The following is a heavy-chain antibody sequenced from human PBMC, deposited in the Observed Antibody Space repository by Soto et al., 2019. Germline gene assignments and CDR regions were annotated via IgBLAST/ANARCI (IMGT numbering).Heavy chain of an antibody. D-gene: IGHD3-10*01. V-gene: IGHV3-48*02. Sequence: GGSLRLSCAASGFTFSSYSMNWVRQAPGKGLEWVSYISSSSSTIYYADSVKGRFTISRDNAKNSLYLQMNSLRDEDTAVYYCARDLPQQGSMGRYYYYYGMDVWGQGTTVTVSS. CDR1: GFTFSSYS. CDR3: ARDLPQQGSMGRYYYYYGMDV. CDR2: ISSSSSTI. J-gene: IGHJ6*02.